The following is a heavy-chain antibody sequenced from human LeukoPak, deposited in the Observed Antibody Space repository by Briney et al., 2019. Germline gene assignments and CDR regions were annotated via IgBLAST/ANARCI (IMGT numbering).Heavy chain of an antibody. J-gene: IGHJ4*02. Sequence: ASVKVSCKASGYTFTGYYMHWVRQAPGQGLEWMGRINPNRGGTSYAHNFQGRVTITRNTSISTAYMDLSSLRSDDTAVYYCARDSRVSGDYWGQGTLVTVSS. D-gene: IGHD2-2*01. V-gene: IGHV1-2*06. CDR1: GYTFTGYY. CDR3: ARDSRVSGDY. CDR2: INPNRGGT.